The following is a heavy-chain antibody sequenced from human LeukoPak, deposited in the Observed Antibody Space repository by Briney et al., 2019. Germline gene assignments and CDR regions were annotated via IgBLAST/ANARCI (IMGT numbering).Heavy chain of an antibody. Sequence: QPGGSLRLSCVVSGFTVSTNYMSWVRQAPGKGLEWVSAISGSGGSTYYADSVKGRFTISRDNSKNTLYLQMNSLRAEDTAVYYCAKDRSYYSSSWSDYFDYWGQGTLVTVSS. V-gene: IGHV3-23*01. J-gene: IGHJ4*02. CDR2: ISGSGGST. D-gene: IGHD6-13*01. CDR1: GFTVSTNY. CDR3: AKDRSYYSSSWSDYFDY.